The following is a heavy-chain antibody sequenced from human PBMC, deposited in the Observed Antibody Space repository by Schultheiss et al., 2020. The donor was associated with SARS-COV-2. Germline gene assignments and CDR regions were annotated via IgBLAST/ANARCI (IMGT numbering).Heavy chain of an antibody. CDR1: GFTFSSYW. D-gene: IGHD1-1*01. V-gene: IGHV3-21*01. CDR3: ASIQLERPFYYYGMDV. CDR2: ISSSSSYI. J-gene: IGHJ6*02. Sequence: GGSLRLSCAASGFTFSSYWMSWVRQAPGKGLEWVLSISSSSSYIYYADSVKGRFTISRDNAKNSLYLQMNSLRAEDTAVYYCASIQLERPFYYYGMDVWGQGTTVTVSS.